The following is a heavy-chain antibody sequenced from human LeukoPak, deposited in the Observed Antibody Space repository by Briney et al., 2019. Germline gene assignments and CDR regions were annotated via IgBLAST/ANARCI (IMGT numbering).Heavy chain of an antibody. CDR3: ARMYSSSWAYYYYYYMDV. V-gene: IGHV4-59*01. J-gene: IGHJ6*03. D-gene: IGHD6-13*01. Sequence: PSKTLSLTCTVSGGSISSYYWSWIRQPPGKGLEWIGYIYYSGSTNYNPSLKSRVTISVDTSKNQFSLKLSSVTAADTAVYYCARMYSSSWAYYYYYYMDVWGKGTTVTVSS. CDR1: GGSISSYY. CDR2: IYYSGST.